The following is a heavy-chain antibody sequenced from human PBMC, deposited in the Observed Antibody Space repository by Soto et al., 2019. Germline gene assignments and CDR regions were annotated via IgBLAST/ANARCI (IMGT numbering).Heavy chain of an antibody. Sequence: SETLSLTCAVSGDSISSSKWWSWVRQPPGKGLEWIGEIYHSGTTNYNPPLKSRVTISVDKSKNQFSLKLSSVTAADTAVYYCAARNDGSGSLDYWGQGTLVTVSS. CDR1: GDSISSSKW. D-gene: IGHD3-10*01. CDR3: AARNDGSGSLDY. J-gene: IGHJ4*02. V-gene: IGHV4-4*02. CDR2: IYHSGTT.